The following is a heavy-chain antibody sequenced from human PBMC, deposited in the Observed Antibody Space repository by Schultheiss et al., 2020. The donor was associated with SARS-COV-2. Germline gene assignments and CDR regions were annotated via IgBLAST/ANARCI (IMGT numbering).Heavy chain of an antibody. V-gene: IGHV3-23*01. D-gene: IGHD1-26*01. Sequence: GGSLRLSCAASGFTFSSYAMSWVRQAPGKGLEWVSGISWNSGSIGYVDSVKGRFTISRDNAKNTLYLQMGSLRAEDTAVYYCARASVGATTPSWPGALTYDPLDYWGQGTLVTVSS. CDR1: GFTFSSYA. CDR3: ARASVGATTPSWPGALTYDPLDY. CDR2: ISWNSGSI. J-gene: IGHJ4*02.